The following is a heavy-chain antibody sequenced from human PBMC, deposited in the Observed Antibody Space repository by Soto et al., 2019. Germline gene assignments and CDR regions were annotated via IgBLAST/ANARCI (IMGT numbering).Heavy chain of an antibody. V-gene: IGHV3-23*01. CDR2: ISGSGGST. Sequence: GGSLRLSCAASGFTFSSYAMSWVRQAPGKGLEWVSAISGSGGSTYYADSVKGRFTISRDNSKNTLYLQMNSLRAEDTAVYYCAKDLDYGDYNGFDNDAFDIWGQGTMVTVSS. J-gene: IGHJ3*02. CDR1: GFTFSSYA. D-gene: IGHD4-17*01. CDR3: AKDLDYGDYNGFDNDAFDI.